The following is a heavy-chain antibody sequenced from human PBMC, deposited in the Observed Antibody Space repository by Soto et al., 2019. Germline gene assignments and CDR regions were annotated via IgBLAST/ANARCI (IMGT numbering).Heavy chain of an antibody. CDR2: IIHIFGTA. V-gene: IGHV1-69*06. CDR1: GSTFTGHD. CDR3: ASQGAKGNGYDSSYSYYCYYGMDV. D-gene: IGHD5-12*01. Sequence: ASVKVSCQASGSTFTGHDMHWVRQAPGQGLECIGGIIHIFGTANYAQKFQGRVTITADKSTSTAYMELSSLRSEDTAVYYCASQGAKGNGYDSSYSYYCYYGMDVWGQGNTVTVSS. J-gene: IGHJ6*02.